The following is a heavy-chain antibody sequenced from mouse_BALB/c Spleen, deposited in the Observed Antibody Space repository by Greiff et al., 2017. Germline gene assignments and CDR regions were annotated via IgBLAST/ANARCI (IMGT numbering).Heavy chain of an antibody. D-gene: IGHD2-1*01. CDR3: ARTLYYGTPFAY. CDR1: GYTFTDYN. V-gene: IGHV1S29*02. CDR2: IYPYNGGT. Sequence: EVQLQQSGPELVKPGASVKISCKASGYTFTDYNMHWVKQSHGKSLEWIGYIYPYNGGTGYNQKFKSKATLTVDNSSSTAYMELRSLTSEDSAVYYCARTLYYGTPFAYWGQGTLVTVSA. J-gene: IGHJ3*01.